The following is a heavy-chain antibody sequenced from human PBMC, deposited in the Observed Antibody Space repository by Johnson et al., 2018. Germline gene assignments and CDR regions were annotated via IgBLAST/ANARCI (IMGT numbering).Heavy chain of an antibody. V-gene: IGHV3-21*01. CDR2: ISSGSDYI. J-gene: IGHJ6*03. CDR3: ARDLYYYYNYMDV. Sequence: EVQLLESGGGVVQPGRSLGLSCAASGFTFSSYVMHWVRQAPGKGLEWVSSISSGSDYIYFADSLKGRVTISRDNAKNSLYLQMNSLTAEDTAGYYCARDLYYYYNYMDVWGKGTTVTVSS. CDR1: GFTFSSYV.